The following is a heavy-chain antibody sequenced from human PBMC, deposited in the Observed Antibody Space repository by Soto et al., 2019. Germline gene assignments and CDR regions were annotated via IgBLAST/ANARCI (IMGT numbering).Heavy chain of an antibody. D-gene: IGHD3-3*01. CDR2: ISSSSSYI. V-gene: IGHV3-21*01. Sequence: GSLRLSCAASGFTFSSYSMNWVRQAPGKGLEWVSSISSSSSYIYYADSVKGRFTISRDNAKNSLYLQMNSLRAEDTAVYYCARDPRPDFWSGYYNNWGQGTLVTVSS. J-gene: IGHJ4*02. CDR1: GFTFSSYS. CDR3: ARDPRPDFWSGYYNN.